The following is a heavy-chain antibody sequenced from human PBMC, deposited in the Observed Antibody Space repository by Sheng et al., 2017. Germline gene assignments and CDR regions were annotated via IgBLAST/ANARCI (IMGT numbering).Heavy chain of an antibody. J-gene: IGHJ4*02. CDR3: ARIVVPAAAFDY. CDR1: GYSISSGYY. CDR2: IYHRGST. Sequence: QVQLQESGPGLVKPSETLSLTCTVSGYSISSGYYWGWIRQPPGKGLEWIGSIYHRGSTYYNPSLKSRVTISVDTSKNQFSLKLSSLTAADTALYYCARIVVPAAAFDYWAREPWSPSPQ. V-gene: IGHV4-38-2*02. D-gene: IGHD2-2*01.